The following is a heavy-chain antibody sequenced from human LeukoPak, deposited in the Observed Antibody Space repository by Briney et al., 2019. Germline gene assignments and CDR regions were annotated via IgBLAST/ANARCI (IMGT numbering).Heavy chain of an antibody. V-gene: IGHV3-23*01. CDR3: ATPITMVRGVTDY. Sequence: GGSLRLSCAASGFTFSSDAMSRVRQAPGEGLEWGSGISGSGGSTYYADSVKGPFTISRDNSKNNLYLQMNSLRAEDTAVYYCATPITMVRGVTDYWGQGPVVTVSS. CDR2: ISGSGGST. CDR1: GFTFSSDA. D-gene: IGHD3-10*01. J-gene: IGHJ4*02.